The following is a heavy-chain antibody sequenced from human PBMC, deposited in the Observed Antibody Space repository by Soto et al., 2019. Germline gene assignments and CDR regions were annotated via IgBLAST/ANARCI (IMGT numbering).Heavy chain of an antibody. J-gene: IGHJ4*02. D-gene: IGHD3-22*01. Sequence: GGSLRLSCTSSGFSVNDNYMAWVRQAPGKSPEWVAVIFTRGTAHYADSVTGRFTFSRDNSKRTLNLQLNNLRAEDTAVYYCTKLWGYYFKSWGQGTLVTVSS. V-gene: IGHV3-53*01. CDR2: IFTRGTA. CDR1: GFSVNDNY. CDR3: TKLWGYYFKS.